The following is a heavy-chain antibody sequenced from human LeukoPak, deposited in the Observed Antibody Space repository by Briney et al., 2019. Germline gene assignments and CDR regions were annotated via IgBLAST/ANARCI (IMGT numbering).Heavy chain of an antibody. V-gene: IGHV3-74*01. Sequence: GGSLRLSCAASGFTFSSYWMYWVRQAPGKGLVWVSRINSDGSSTSYADSVKGRFTISRDNAKNTLYLQMNSLRAEDTAVYYCASLDSRDDAFDIWGQGTMVTVSS. CDR3: ASLDSRDDAFDI. D-gene: IGHD3-22*01. CDR1: GFTFSSYW. J-gene: IGHJ3*02. CDR2: INSDGSST.